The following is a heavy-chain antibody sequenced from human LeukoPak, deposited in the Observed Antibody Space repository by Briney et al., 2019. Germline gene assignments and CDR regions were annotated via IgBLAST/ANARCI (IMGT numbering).Heavy chain of an antibody. CDR3: ARDQFAAAGMVDY. D-gene: IGHD6-13*01. V-gene: IGHV3-21*01. Sequence: GGSLRLSCAASGFTFSSYSMNWVRQAPGKGLEWVSSISSSSSYIYYADSVKGRFTISRDNAKNSLYLQMNSLRAEDTAVYYCARDQFAAAGMVDYWGQGTLVTVSS. CDR2: ISSSSSYI. J-gene: IGHJ4*02. CDR1: GFTFSSYS.